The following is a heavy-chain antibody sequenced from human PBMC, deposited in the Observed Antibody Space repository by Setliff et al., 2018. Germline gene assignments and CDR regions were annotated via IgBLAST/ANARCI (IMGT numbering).Heavy chain of an antibody. CDR2: INPNSGGT. Sequence: ASVKVSCKASGYTFTGYYMHWVRQAPGQGLEWMGWINPNSGGTNYAQKFQGWVTMTTDTSTSTAYMELRSLRSDDTAVYYCARDGADYDFWSGYSLFDYWGQGTLVTVSS. CDR3: ARDGADYDFWSGYSLFDY. J-gene: IGHJ4*02. D-gene: IGHD3-3*01. CDR1: GYTFTGYY. V-gene: IGHV1-2*04.